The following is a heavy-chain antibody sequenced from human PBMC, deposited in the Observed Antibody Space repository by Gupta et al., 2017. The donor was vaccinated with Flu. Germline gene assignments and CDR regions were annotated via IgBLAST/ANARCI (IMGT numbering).Heavy chain of an antibody. CDR3: TRLYSGAGATTPDY. D-gene: IGHD1-26*01. V-gene: IGHV3-73*02. J-gene: IGHJ4*02. CDR2: IRSKANSYAT. CDR1: GFTFSGSA. Sequence: EVQLVESGGGLVQPGGSLKLSCAASGFTFSGSAMHWVRQASGKGLEWVGRIRSKANSYATAYAASVKGRFTISRDDSKNTAYLQMNSLKTEDTAVYYCTRLYSGAGATTPDYWGQGTLVTVSS.